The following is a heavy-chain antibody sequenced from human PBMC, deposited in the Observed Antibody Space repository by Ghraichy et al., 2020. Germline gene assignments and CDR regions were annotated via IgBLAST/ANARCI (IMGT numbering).Heavy chain of an antibody. D-gene: IGHD3-16*02. J-gene: IGHJ4*02. CDR3: AIESRLVNSNFDY. Sequence: GGSLRLSCAASGFTFSSYAISWVRQAPGKGLEWVSAISGSGGSTYYADSVKGRFTISRDNSKNTLYLQMNSLRAEDTAVYYCAIESRLVNSNFDYWGQGTLVTVSS. V-gene: IGHV3-23*01. CDR1: GFTFSSYA. CDR2: ISGSGGST.